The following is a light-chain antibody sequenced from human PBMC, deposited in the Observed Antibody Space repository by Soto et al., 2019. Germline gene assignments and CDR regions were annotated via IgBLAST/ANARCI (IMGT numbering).Light chain of an antibody. CDR1: QSVSSY. Sequence: EIVLTQSPATLSLSPGERATLSCRASQSVSSYLAWYQQKPGQAPRLLIYDASNRATGIPARLSGSGSGTDFTLTISSLEPEDFAVYYCQQRSNWFTFGGGTKVEIK. J-gene: IGKJ4*01. CDR2: DAS. V-gene: IGKV3-11*01. CDR3: QQRSNWFT.